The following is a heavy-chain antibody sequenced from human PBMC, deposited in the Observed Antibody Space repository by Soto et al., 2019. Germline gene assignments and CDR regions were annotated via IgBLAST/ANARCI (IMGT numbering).Heavy chain of an antibody. CDR3: ARHGPDTSCSAGSCYFDS. D-gene: IGHD2-15*01. CDR1: GASISSSNYY. J-gene: IGHJ4*02. CDR2: IYNSGRT. Sequence: QLQLQESGPGLVKPSETLSLTCSVSGASISSSNYYWGWIRQPPGKGLEWIATIYNSGRTYYTPSLKSRVSISVDTSKNLFTPKVSSASAADTAVYYCARHGPDTSCSAGSCYFDSWGQGTLVTVSS. V-gene: IGHV4-39*01.